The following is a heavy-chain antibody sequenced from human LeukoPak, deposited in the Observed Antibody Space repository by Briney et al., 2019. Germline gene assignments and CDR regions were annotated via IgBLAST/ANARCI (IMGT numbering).Heavy chain of an antibody. D-gene: IGHD6-13*01. Sequence: PGGSLRLSCAASGFTFSSYAISWVRQAPGKGLEWVSAISGSGVSTYYADSVKGRFTISRDQSKNTVHLQMNSLRDEDTAVYYCARDPPAAGYWGQGTLVTVSS. J-gene: IGHJ4*02. CDR3: ARDPPAAGY. CDR2: ISGSGVST. CDR1: GFTFSSYA. V-gene: IGHV3-23*01.